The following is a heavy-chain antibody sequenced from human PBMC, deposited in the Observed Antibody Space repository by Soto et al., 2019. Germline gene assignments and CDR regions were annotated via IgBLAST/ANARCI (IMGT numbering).Heavy chain of an antibody. J-gene: IGHJ5*02. Sequence: QVQLVESGGGVVQPGRSLRLSCAASGFTFSSYGMHWVRQAPGKGLEWVAVISYDGSNKYYADSVKGRFTISRDNSKNTLYLQMNSLRAEDTAVYYCAKDVGCSGGSCYLNWFEPWGQGTLVTVSS. V-gene: IGHV3-30*18. CDR1: GFTFSSYG. D-gene: IGHD2-15*01. CDR2: ISYDGSNK. CDR3: AKDVGCSGGSCYLNWFEP.